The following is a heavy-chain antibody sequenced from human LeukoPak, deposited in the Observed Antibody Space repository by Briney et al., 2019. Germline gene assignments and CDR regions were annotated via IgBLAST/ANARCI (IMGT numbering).Heavy chain of an antibody. V-gene: IGHV3-30*04. D-gene: IGHD1-7*01. J-gene: IGHJ4*02. CDR2: ISYDGSNK. CDR1: GFTFSSYA. Sequence: GGSLRLSCAASGFTFSSYAMHWVRQAPGKGLEWVAVISYDGSNKYYADSVKGRFTISRDNSKNTLYLQMNSLRAEDTAVYYCARRPVNSKTGTGWDYWGQGTLVTVSS. CDR3: ARRPVNSKTGTGWDY.